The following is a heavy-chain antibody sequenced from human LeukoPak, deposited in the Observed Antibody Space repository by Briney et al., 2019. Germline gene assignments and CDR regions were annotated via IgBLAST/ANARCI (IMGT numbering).Heavy chain of an antibody. CDR2: IKQDGSEK. CDR1: GFTFSSYR. D-gene: IGHD6-6*01. J-gene: IGHJ4*02. CDR3: ARDVIAARPGDY. V-gene: IGHV3-7*01. Sequence: GGSLRLSCAASGFTFSSYRMSWVRQAPGKGLEWVSNIKQDGSEKYYVDSVKGRFTISRDNAKNSLYLQMNSLRAEDTAVYYCARDVIAARPGDYWGQGTLVTVSS.